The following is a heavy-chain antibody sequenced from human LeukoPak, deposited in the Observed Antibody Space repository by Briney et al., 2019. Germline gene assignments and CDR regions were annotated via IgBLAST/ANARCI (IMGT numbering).Heavy chain of an antibody. CDR1: GYSFTSYW. V-gene: IGHV5-10-1*01. CDR2: IDPSDSYT. Sequence: KPGASLLISCQCSGYSFTSYWISWVRQLPGKGLEWMGRIDPSDSYTNYSPSFQGHVTISPDKAISTAYLQVSSLKASDTAMYYCARAMVRGSGGSLGQGTLVTGSS. D-gene: IGHD3-10*01. CDR3: ARAMVRGSGGS. J-gene: IGHJ5*02.